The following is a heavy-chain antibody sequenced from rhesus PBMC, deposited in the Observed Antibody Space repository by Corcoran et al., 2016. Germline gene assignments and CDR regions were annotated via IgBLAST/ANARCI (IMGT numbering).Heavy chain of an antibody. CDR1: GGSIRSNY. CDR3: ARYSNYYGVDS. D-gene: IGHD4-23*01. V-gene: IGHV4-173*01. Sequence: QLQLQESGPGLVKPSETLSLTCAVSGGSIRSNYWSWIRQPPGKGLEWIGRLSGSGGNTDYNPSLKGGVTISTDTSKNQFSLKLSSWTAADTAVYYCARYSNYYGVDSWGQGVVVTVSS. J-gene: IGHJ6*01. CDR2: LSGSGGNT.